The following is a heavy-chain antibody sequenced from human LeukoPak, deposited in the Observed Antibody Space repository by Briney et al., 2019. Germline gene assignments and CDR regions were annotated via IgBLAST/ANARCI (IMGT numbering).Heavy chain of an antibody. Sequence: SETLSLTCAVYGGSFSGYYWSWIRQPPGKGLEWIGEINRSGSTNYNPSLKSRVTISVDTSKNQFSLKLSSVTPADTAVYYCARHLPSMVRGVIIKKKNWFDPWGQGTLVTVSS. D-gene: IGHD3-10*01. CDR3: ARHLPSMVRGVIIKKKNWFDP. V-gene: IGHV4-34*01. J-gene: IGHJ5*02. CDR2: INRSGST. CDR1: GGSFSGYY.